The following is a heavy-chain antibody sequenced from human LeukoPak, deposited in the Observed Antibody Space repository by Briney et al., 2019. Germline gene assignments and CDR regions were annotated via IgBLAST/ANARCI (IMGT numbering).Heavy chain of an antibody. J-gene: IGHJ4*02. CDR2: INHSGST. Sequence: PSETLSLTCAVYGGSFSGYYWSWIRQPPGKGLEWIGEINHSGSTNYNPSLKGRVTISVDTSKNQFSLKLSSVTAADTAVYYCARRFLEWYHIKGYFDYWGQGTLVTVSS. V-gene: IGHV4-34*01. CDR3: ARRFLEWYHIKGYFDY. CDR1: GGSFSGYY. D-gene: IGHD3-3*01.